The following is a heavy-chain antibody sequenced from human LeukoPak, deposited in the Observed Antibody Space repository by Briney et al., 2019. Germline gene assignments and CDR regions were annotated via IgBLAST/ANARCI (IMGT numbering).Heavy chain of an antibody. J-gene: IGHJ4*02. Sequence: SETLSLTCTVSGGSISSTSYYWGWIRQPPGKGLDWIGSIYYSGSTYYNPSLKSRVTISVDTSKNQFSLKLSSVTAADTAVYYCASYDSTTFDYWGQGTLVTVSS. CDR1: GGSISSTSYY. CDR3: ASYDSTTFDY. CDR2: IYYSGST. D-gene: IGHD3-22*01. V-gene: IGHV4-39*01.